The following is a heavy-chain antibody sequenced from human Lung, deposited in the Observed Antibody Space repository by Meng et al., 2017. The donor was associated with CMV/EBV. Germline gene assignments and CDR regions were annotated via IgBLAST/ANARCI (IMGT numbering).Heavy chain of an antibody. Sequence: ASVKVSCKASGYTFTAHYFHWVRQAPGQGLEWMGWIHPRRGNTNYAQQFQGRVTLTRYTSINTGYMELTRLTSDDTAVYYCARDNNWVQGYWGQGTLVTVSS. J-gene: IGHJ4*02. D-gene: IGHD1-1*01. CDR3: ARDNNWVQGY. CDR2: IHPRRGNT. V-gene: IGHV1-2*02. CDR1: GYTFTAHY.